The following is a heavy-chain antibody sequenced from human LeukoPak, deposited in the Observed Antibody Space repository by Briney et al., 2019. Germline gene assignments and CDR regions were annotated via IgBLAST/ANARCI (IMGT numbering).Heavy chain of an antibody. CDR3: ARDPSGRGMDV. V-gene: IGHV3-7*01. Sequence: GSLRLSCAASRFPFNSYNMNWARQAPGKGLEWVASINHNGNVNYYVDSVKGRSTISRENAKNSLYLQMNSLRAGDTAVYYCARDPSGRGMDVWGQGTTVTVSS. D-gene: IGHD6-19*01. CDR1: RFPFNSYN. J-gene: IGHJ6*02. CDR2: INHNGNVN.